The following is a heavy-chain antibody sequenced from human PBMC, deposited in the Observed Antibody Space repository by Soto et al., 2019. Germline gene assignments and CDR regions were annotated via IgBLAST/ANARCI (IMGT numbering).Heavy chain of an antibody. CDR1: GFTFSTYA. CDR2: ISSGDST. D-gene: IGHD2-2*01. V-gene: IGHV3-23*01. J-gene: IGHJ5*02. CDR3: AKGGGDILVPADDP. Sequence: GGSLRLSCAASGFTFSTYAMNWVRQAPGKGLEWVSTISSGDSTYYADSVKGRFTISRDNSKNTVYLQMNSLRAEDTAVYYCAKGGGDILVPADDPWGQGTLVTVSS.